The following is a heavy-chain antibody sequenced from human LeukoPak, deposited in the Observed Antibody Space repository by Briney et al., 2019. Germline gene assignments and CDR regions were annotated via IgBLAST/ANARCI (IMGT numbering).Heavy chain of an antibody. J-gene: IGHJ6*02. D-gene: IGHD1-26*01. CDR2: FEPEDGET. V-gene: IGHV1-24*01. Sequence: ASVKVSCKVSGYTLTELSMHWVRQAPGKGLEWMGGFEPEDGETIYAQKFQGRVTMTEDTSTDTAYMELSSLRSEDTAVYYCATEKVVGATRGGDYYYGMDVWGQGTTVTVSS. CDR1: GYTLTELS. CDR3: ATEKVVGATRGGDYYYGMDV.